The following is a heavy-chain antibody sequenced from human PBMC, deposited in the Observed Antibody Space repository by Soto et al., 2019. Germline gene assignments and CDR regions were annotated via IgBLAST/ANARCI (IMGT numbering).Heavy chain of an antibody. V-gene: IGHV3-30-3*01. J-gene: IGHJ4*02. D-gene: IGHD1-26*01. CDR3: ARVGTGPDGNFDY. Sequence: QVQLVESGGGVVQRGRSLRLSCAASGFTFSSYAMHWVRQAPGKGLEWVAVISYDGSNKYYADSVKGRFTISRDNSKNTLYLQMNSLRAEDTAVYYCARVGTGPDGNFDYWGQGTLVTVSS. CDR1: GFTFSSYA. CDR2: ISYDGSNK.